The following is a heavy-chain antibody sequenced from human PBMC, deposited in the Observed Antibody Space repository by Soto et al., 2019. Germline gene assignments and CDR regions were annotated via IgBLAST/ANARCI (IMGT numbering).Heavy chain of an antibody. Sequence: QVQLVESGGGLVKPGGSLRLSCAASGFTFSDYYMSWIRQAPGKGLEWISYISRSASTIYYADSVKGRFTISRDNVKNSLYLQMNSLRAEDTAVYYCARKPYSSSWSDYWGQGTLVTVSS. D-gene: IGHD6-13*01. CDR3: ARKPYSSSWSDY. J-gene: IGHJ4*02. CDR2: ISRSASTI. CDR1: GFTFSDYY. V-gene: IGHV3-11*01.